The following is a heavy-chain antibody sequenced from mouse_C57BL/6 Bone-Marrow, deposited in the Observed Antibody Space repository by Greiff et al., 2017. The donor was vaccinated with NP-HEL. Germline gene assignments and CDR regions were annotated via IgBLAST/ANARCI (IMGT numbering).Heavy chain of an antibody. CDR2: IHPNSGST. Sequence: QVQLQQPGAELVKPGASLKLSCKASGYTFTSYWMHWVKQRPGQGLEWIGMIHPNSGSTNYNEKFKSKATLTVDKSSSTAYMQLSSLTSEDSAVYYCARKGVGSSFDYWGQGTTLTVSS. J-gene: IGHJ2*01. CDR3: ARKGVGSSFDY. CDR1: GYTFTSYW. V-gene: IGHV1-64*01. D-gene: IGHD1-1*01.